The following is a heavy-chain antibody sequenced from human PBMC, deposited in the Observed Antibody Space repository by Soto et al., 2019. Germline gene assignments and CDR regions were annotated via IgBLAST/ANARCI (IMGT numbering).Heavy chain of an antibody. CDR1: GFTFSSYG. Sequence: QVQLVESGGGVVQPGRSLRLSCAASGFTFSSYGMHWVRQAPGKGLEWVAVISYDGSNKYYADSVKGRFTISRDNSKNTLYLQMNSLRAEDTAVYYCAKERGVATNPYYYGMDVW. D-gene: IGHD5-12*01. CDR2: ISYDGSNK. CDR3: AKERGVATNPYYYGMDV. V-gene: IGHV3-30*18. J-gene: IGHJ6*01.